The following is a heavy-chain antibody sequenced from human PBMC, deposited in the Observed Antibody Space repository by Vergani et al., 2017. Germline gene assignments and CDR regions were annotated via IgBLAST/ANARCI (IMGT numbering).Heavy chain of an antibody. CDR2: IYYSGST. CDR3: ARGAYYYYYYMDV. CDR1: GYSISSGYY. V-gene: IGHV4-61*01. J-gene: IGHJ6*03. Sequence: QVQLQESGPGLVKPSETLSLTCAVSGYSISSGYYWSWIRQPPGKGLEWIGYIYYSGSTNYNPSLKSRVTISVDTSKNQFSLKLSSVTAADTAVYYCARGAYYYYYYMDVWGKGTTVTVSS.